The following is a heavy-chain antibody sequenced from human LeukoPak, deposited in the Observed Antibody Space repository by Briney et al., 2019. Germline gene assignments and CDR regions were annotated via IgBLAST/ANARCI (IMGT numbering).Heavy chain of an antibody. CDR2: ISTYNGYT. CDR3: AKDVGYSYDYYFDY. CDR1: GGTFSSYA. V-gene: IGHV1-18*01. Sequence: ASVKVSCKASGGTFSSYAISWVRQAPRQGLEWVGWISTYNGYTNYAQKLQGRVTMTTDTSTSTAYMELRSLRSDDTAVYYCAKDVGYSYDYYFDYWGQGTLVTVSS. J-gene: IGHJ4*02. D-gene: IGHD5-18*01.